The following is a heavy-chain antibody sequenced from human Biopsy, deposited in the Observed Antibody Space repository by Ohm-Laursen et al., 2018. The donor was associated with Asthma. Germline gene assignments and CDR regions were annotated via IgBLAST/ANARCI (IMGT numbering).Heavy chain of an antibody. J-gene: IGHJ4*02. Sequence: SETLSLTCTVSGDSVNDRSHYWGWVRRPPGKGLEWLGSVYYSGGTYYPPSLKTEVTVSVRTSDNQFSLRLTSVTASDTAVYFCARHHGQGPPDYFDFWGQGILVTVSP. V-gene: IGHV4-39*01. CDR1: GDSVNDRSHY. CDR3: ARHHGQGPPDYFDF. CDR2: VYYSGGT.